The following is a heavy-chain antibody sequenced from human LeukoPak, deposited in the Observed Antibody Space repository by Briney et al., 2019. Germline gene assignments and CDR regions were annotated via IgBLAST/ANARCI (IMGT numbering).Heavy chain of an antibody. CDR2: INHSGST. V-gene: IGHV4-30-2*01. CDR3: ARLDYGDYERPDY. CDR1: GGSISSGGYS. D-gene: IGHD4-17*01. Sequence: SETLSLTCAVSGGSISSGGYSWSWIRQPPGKGLEWIGEINHSGSTNYNPSLKCRVTISVDTSKNQFSLKLSSVTAADTAVYYCARLDYGDYERPDYWGQGTLVTVSS. J-gene: IGHJ4*02.